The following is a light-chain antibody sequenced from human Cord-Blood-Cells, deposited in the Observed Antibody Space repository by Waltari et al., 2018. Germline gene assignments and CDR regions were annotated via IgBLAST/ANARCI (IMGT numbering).Light chain of an antibody. J-gene: IGLJ2*01. V-gene: IGLV2-14*01. CDR1: SSDVGGYNY. CDR3: SSYTSSSTLDVV. CDR2: DVS. Sequence: QSALTQPASVSGSPGQSITISCTGTSSDVGGYNYVSWYQQHPGKAPKLMIYDVSNRPSVVANRFSGPKSANTAALTISVLQAEDEADYYCSSYTSSSTLDVVFGGGTKLTVL.